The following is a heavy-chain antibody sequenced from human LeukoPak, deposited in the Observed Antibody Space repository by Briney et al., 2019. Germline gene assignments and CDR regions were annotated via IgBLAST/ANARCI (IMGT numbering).Heavy chain of an antibody. CDR3: AREIFSSSWSGRIGAFAV. J-gene: IGHJ3*01. CDR2: IKQDGSEK. V-gene: IGHV3-7*01. D-gene: IGHD6-13*01. Sequence: GGSLRLSCAASGFTFSSYWMSWVRQAPGKGLEWVANIKQDGSEKYYVASVNGRFTSSKENAKNSLYLQMNRLRAEDTAVYYCAREIFSSSWSGRIGAFAVWVQGRMVTVCS. CDR1: GFTFSSYW.